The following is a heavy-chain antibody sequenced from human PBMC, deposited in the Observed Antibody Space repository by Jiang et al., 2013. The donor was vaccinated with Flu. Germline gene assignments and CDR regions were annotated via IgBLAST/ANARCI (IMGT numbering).Heavy chain of an antibody. CDR3: AKESLWFGELLSNWFDP. V-gene: IGHV3-30*18. D-gene: IGHD3-10*01. CDR2: ISYDGSNK. Sequence: ISYDGSNKYYADSVKGRFTISRDNSKNTLYLQMNSLRAEDTAVYYCAKESLWFGELLSNWFDPWGQGTLVTVSS. J-gene: IGHJ5*02.